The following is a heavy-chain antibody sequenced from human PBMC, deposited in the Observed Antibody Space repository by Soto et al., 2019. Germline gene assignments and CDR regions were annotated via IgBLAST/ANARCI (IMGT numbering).Heavy chain of an antibody. J-gene: IGHJ1*01. Sequence: PGGSLRLSCAASGFTFSSYAMSWVRQAPGKGLEWVSAISGSGGSTYYADSVKGRFTISRDNSKNTLYLQMNSLRAEDTAVYYCAKEHCSSTSCLEYFQHWGQGTLVTVSS. V-gene: IGHV3-23*01. D-gene: IGHD2-2*01. CDR2: ISGSGGST. CDR1: GFTFSSYA. CDR3: AKEHCSSTSCLEYFQH.